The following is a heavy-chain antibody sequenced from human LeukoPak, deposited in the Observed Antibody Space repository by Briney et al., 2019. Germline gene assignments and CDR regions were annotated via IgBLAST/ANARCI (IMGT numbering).Heavy chain of an antibody. V-gene: IGHV1-2*02. CDR1: GYTFTGYY. D-gene: IGHD1-7*01. CDR3: ASTSPGAGTTPLDY. CDR2: INPNSGGT. Sequence: ASVKVSCKASGYTFTGYYMHWVRQAPGQGLEWMGWINPNSGGTNYAQKFQGRVTMTRDTSISTAYMELSRLRSDGTAVYYCASTSPGAGTTPLDYWGQGTLVTVSS. J-gene: IGHJ4*02.